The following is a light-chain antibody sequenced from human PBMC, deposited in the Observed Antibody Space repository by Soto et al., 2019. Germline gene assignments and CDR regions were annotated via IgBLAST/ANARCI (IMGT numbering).Light chain of an antibody. CDR1: PSISSW. CDR3: QQYNTYRT. CDR2: KAS. V-gene: IGKV1-5*03. Sequence: DIQMTQSPSTLSASVGDRVTITCRARPSISSWLAWYQQKPGKAPKLLIYKASSLESGVPSRFSGSGSGTEFTLTISSLQPDDFASYYCQQYNTYRTFGQGTKVEIK. J-gene: IGKJ1*01.